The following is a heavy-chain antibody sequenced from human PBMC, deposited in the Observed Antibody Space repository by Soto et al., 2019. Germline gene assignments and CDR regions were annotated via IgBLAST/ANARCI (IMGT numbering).Heavy chain of an antibody. CDR2: IIPIFGTA. J-gene: IGHJ4*02. CDR3: ARALYDSSGYNSPSDY. D-gene: IGHD3-22*01. V-gene: IGHV1-69*13. Sequence: ASVKVSCKASGGTFSSYAISWVRQAPGQGLEWMGGIIPIFGTANYAQKFQGRVTITADGSTSTAYMELSSLRSEDTAVYYCARALYDSSGYNSPSDYWGQGTLVTVSS. CDR1: GGTFSSYA.